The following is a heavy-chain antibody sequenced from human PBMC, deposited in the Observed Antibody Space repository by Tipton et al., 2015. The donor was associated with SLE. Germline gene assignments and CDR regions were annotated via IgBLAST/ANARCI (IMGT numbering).Heavy chain of an antibody. V-gene: IGHV1-8*02. CDR1: GYSFPNYD. D-gene: IGHD1-26*01. Sequence: QLVQSGAEVKKPGASVKVSCKASGYSFPNYDINWVRQATGQGLEWMGWVSPNSGKAAYAQRLQGRVTMTTATSINTVYMELRNLRSEDTAVYYCARFHLKSYYEFDSWGQGTLVTVSS. J-gene: IGHJ5*01. CDR3: ARFHLKSYYEFDS. CDR2: VSPNSGKA.